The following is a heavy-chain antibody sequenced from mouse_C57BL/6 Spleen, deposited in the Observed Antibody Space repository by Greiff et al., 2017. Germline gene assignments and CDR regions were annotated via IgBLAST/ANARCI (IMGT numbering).Heavy chain of an antibody. CDR1: GYAFSSSW. D-gene: IGHD3-2*02. J-gene: IGHJ3*01. CDR2: IYPGDGDT. Sequence: QVHVKQSGPELVKPGASVKISCKASGYAFSSSWMNWVKQRPGKGLEWIGRIYPGDGDTNYNGKFKGKATLTADKSSSTAYMQLSSLTSEDSAVYFCARSGQLRLSWFAYWGQGTLVTVSA. CDR3: ARSGQLRLSWFAY. V-gene: IGHV1-82*01.